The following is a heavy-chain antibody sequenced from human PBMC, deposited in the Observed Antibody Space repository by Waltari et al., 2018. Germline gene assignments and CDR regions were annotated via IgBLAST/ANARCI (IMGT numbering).Heavy chain of an antibody. CDR3: ARWKSTGSMVWFDP. V-gene: IGHV4-59*01. CDR2: IYYSGST. Sequence: QVQLQESGPGLVEPSETLSLTCTVSGGSIRTYYWSWLRQPPGKGLEDIGYIYYSGSTDYNPSLKSRVTISIDTSKNQFSLKLSSVTAADTAVYYCARWKSTGSMVWFDPWGQGTLVTVSS. D-gene: IGHD1-1*01. J-gene: IGHJ5*02. CDR1: GGSIRTYY.